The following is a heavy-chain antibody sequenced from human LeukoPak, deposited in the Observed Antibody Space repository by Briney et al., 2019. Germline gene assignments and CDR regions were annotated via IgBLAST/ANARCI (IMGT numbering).Heavy chain of an antibody. D-gene: IGHD3-3*01. Sequence: SVKVSCKASGGTFSSYAISWVRQAPGQGLEWMGRIIPIFGTANYAQKFQGRVTITADKSTSTAYMELSSLRSEDTAVYYCARDLMGDFWSGEEPGFDPWGQGTLVTVSS. CDR3: ARDLMGDFWSGEEPGFDP. CDR2: IIPIFGTA. J-gene: IGHJ5*02. CDR1: GGTFSSYA. V-gene: IGHV1-69*06.